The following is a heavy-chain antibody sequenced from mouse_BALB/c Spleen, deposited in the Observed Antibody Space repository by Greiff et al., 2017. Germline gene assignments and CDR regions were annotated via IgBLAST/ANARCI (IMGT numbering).Heavy chain of an antibody. CDR1: GFTFSSYG. CDR3: ARGGAPYYFDY. Sequence: EVHLVESGGGLVQPGGSLKLSCAASGFTFSSYGMSWVRQTPDKRLELVATINSNGGSTYYPDSVKGRFTISRDNAKNTLYLQMSSLKSEDTAMYYCARGGAPYYFDYWGQGTTLTVSS. V-gene: IGHV5-6-3*01. CDR2: INSNGGST. J-gene: IGHJ2*01.